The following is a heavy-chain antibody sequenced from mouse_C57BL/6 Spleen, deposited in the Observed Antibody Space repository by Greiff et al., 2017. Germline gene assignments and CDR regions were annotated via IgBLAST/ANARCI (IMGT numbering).Heavy chain of an antibody. D-gene: IGHD4-1*01. Sequence: QVQLQQSGTELVKPGASVKLSCKASGYTFTSYWMHWVKQRPGQGLEWIGNINPSNGGTNYNEKFKSKATLTVDKSSSTAYMQHSSLTSEDSAVYYCSRRTGTGWYFDVWGTGTTVTVSS. CDR3: SRRTGTGWYFDV. CDR2: INPSNGGT. CDR1: GYTFTSYW. J-gene: IGHJ1*03. V-gene: IGHV1-53*01.